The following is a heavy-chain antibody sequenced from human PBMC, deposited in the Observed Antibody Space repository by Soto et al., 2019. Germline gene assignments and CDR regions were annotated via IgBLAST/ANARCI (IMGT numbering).Heavy chain of an antibody. CDR3: ARVGGFGATTIDY. J-gene: IGHJ4*02. CDR1: GGSISSSSYY. D-gene: IGHD3-10*01. CDR2: IYHSGST. Sequence: ASETLSLTCTVSGGSISSSSYYWGWIRQPPGKGLEWIGYIYHSGSTYYNPSLKSRVTISVDRSKNQFSLKLSSVTAADTAVYYCARVGGFGATTIDYWGQGTLVTVSS. V-gene: IGHV4-39*07.